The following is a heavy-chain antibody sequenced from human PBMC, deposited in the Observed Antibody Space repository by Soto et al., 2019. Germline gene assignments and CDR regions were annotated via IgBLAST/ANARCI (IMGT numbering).Heavy chain of an antibody. J-gene: IGHJ4*02. CDR1: GFTFSSYG. CDR2: ISYDGSNK. CDR3: AKTTDRSGYYPRFDY. D-gene: IGHD3-22*01. Sequence: GGSLRLSCAASGFTFSSYGMHWVRQAPGKGLEWVAVISYDGSNKYHADSVKGRFTISRDNSKNTLYLQMNSLRVEDTAVYYCAKTTDRSGYYPRFDYWGQGTLVTVSS. V-gene: IGHV3-30*18.